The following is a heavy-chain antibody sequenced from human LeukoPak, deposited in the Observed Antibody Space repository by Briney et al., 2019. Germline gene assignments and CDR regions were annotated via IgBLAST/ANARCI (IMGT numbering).Heavy chain of an antibody. Sequence: ASVKVSCKVSGGTFSSYAISWVRQAPGQGLEWMGIINPSGRSTSYAQKFQGRVTMTRDMSTSTVYMELSSLRSEDTAVYYCAREYSSGNDYWGQGTLVTVSS. CDR1: GGTFSSYA. D-gene: IGHD6-19*01. CDR3: AREYSSGNDY. CDR2: INPSGRST. V-gene: IGHV1-46*01. J-gene: IGHJ4*02.